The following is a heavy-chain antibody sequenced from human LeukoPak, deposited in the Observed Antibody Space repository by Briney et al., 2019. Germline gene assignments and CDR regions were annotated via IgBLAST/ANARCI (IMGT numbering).Heavy chain of an antibody. V-gene: IGHV3-21*01. D-gene: IGHD5-12*01. CDR2: IGSTGAYI. Sequence: GGSLRLSCAASGFTFSSYSMNWVRQAPGKGLEWLSSIGSTGAYIFYADSVKGRFTISRDNAKNSLYLQMNSLRAEDTAVYYCATDLGDIVATIPFDPWGQGTLVTVSS. J-gene: IGHJ5*01. CDR3: ATDLGDIVATIPFDP. CDR1: GFTFSSYS.